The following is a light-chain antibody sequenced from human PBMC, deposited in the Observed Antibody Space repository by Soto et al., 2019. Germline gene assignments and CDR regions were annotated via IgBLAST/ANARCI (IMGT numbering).Light chain of an antibody. CDR2: GNN. V-gene: IGLV1-40*01. Sequence: QSVLTQPPSVSGAPGQRVTISCTGSSSNIGAGYDVHWYQQLPGTAPELLIYGNNNRPSGVLDRFSGSKSGTSASLAITGLQAEDEADYYCQSYDSSLSGSVFGGGTQLTVL. CDR3: QSYDSSLSGSV. J-gene: IGLJ2*01. CDR1: SSNIGAGYD.